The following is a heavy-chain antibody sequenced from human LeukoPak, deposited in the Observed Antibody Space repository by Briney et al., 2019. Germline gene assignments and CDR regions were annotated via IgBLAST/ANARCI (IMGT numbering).Heavy chain of an antibody. J-gene: IGHJ5*02. CDR1: GGSIGSNY. D-gene: IGHD6-13*01. CDR2: IYTSGTT. V-gene: IGHV4-4*07. Sequence: SETLSRTCTGSGGSIGSNYWRWIGPPAGKGLEWIVRIYTSGTTNYNPSLKSRATMSVDTSKNQFSLKLSSVTAADTAVYYCARDRSGWQLVPFDPWGQGTLVTVSS. CDR3: ARDRSGWQLVPFDP.